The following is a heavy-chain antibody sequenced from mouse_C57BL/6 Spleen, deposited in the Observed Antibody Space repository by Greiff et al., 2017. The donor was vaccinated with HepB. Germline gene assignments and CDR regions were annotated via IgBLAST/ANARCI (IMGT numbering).Heavy chain of an antibody. V-gene: IGHV1-81*01. CDR2: IYPRSGNT. Sequence: QVQLKESGAELARPGASVKLSCKASGYTFTSYGISWVKQRTGQGLEWIGEIYPRSGNTYYNEKFKGKATLTADKSSSTAYMELRSLTSEDSAVYVCARKLEGLLLLGFDVWGTGTTVTVSS. CDR1: GYTFTSYG. J-gene: IGHJ1*03. CDR3: ARKLEGLLLLGFDV. D-gene: IGHD1-1*01.